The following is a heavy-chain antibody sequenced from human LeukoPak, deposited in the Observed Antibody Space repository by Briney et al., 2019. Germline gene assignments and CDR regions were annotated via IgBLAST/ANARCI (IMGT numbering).Heavy chain of an antibody. CDR1: GFTFSSYG. J-gene: IGHJ6*02. Sequence: GGSLRLSCAASGFTFSSYGMHWVRQAPGKGLEWVAVIWYDGSNKYYADSVKGRFTISRDNSKNTLYPQMNSLRAEDTAVYYCARAQRVTGTKLGYYYYGMDVWGQGTTVTVSS. CDR2: IWYDGSNK. D-gene: IGHD1-7*01. CDR3: ARAQRVTGTKLGYYYYGMDV. V-gene: IGHV3-33*01.